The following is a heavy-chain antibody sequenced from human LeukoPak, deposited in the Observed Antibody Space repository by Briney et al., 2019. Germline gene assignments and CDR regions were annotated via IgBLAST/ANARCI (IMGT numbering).Heavy chain of an antibody. CDR2: IYYSGST. J-gene: IGHJ4*02. Sequence: SETLSLTCTVSGGSISSSSYYWGWIRQPPGKGLEWVGSIYYSGSTCYNPSLKSRVTISVDTSKNQFSLKLSSVTAADTAVYYCATSSGWSYYFDYWGQGTLVTVSS. V-gene: IGHV4-39*07. CDR1: GGSISSSSYY. CDR3: ATSSGWSYYFDY. D-gene: IGHD6-19*01.